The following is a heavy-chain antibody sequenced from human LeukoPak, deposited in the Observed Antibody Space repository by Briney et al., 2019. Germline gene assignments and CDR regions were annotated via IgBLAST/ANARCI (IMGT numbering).Heavy chain of an antibody. Sequence: GGSLRLSCAASGFTFSSYWMSWVRRAPGKGLEWVANMNQDGSEKYYVDSVKGRFTISRDNAKSSLYLQMNSLRAEDTAVYYCATGWAAHDYWGQGTLVTVSS. J-gene: IGHJ4*02. CDR3: ATGWAAHDY. CDR1: GFTFSSYW. V-gene: IGHV3-7*01. D-gene: IGHD1-26*01. CDR2: MNQDGSEK.